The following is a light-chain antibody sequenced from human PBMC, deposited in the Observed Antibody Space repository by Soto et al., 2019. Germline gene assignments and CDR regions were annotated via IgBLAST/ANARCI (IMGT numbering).Light chain of an antibody. CDR1: SSDVGGYNS. V-gene: IGLV2-14*01. J-gene: IGLJ1*01. Sequence: QSALTQPASVSGSPGQSITISCTGTSSDVGGYNSVSWYQQHPGKAPKLMIYEVSNRPSGVSNRVSGSKSGNTASLTISGLQAEDEADYYCSSYTTSSTLLNVFGTGTKVTVL. CDR3: SSYTTSSTLLNV. CDR2: EVS.